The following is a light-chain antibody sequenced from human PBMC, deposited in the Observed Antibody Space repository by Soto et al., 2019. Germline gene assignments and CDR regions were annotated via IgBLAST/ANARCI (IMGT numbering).Light chain of an antibody. Sequence: QSVLTQPPSASGTPGQRVTISCSGSSSNIGSNYLYWYQQLPGTAPKLLIYRNNQRPSGVPDRFSGSKSGTSASLAISGLRSEDEADYYCAAWDDSLSGPHYVFGTGTKVTVL. CDR1: SSNIGSNY. CDR3: AAWDDSLSGPHYV. V-gene: IGLV1-47*01. J-gene: IGLJ1*01. CDR2: RNN.